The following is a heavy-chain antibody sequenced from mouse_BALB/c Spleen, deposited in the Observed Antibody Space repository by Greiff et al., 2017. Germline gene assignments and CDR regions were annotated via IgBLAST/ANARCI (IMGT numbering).Heavy chain of an antibody. D-gene: IGHD2-3*01. CDR2: ISDGGSYT. CDR1: GFTFSDYY. CDR3: ARAYDHY. Sequence: EVKLMESGGGLVKPGGSLKLSCAASGFTFSDYYMYWVRQTPEKRLEWVATISDGGSYTYYPDSVKGRFTISRDNAKNNLYLQMSSLKSEDTAMYYCARAYDHYWGQGTTRTVSS. V-gene: IGHV5-4*02. J-gene: IGHJ2*01.